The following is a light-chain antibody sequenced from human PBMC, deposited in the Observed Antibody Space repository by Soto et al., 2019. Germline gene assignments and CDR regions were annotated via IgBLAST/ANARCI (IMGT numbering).Light chain of an antibody. CDR3: SSYTSSIPLFV. V-gene: IGLV2-14*01. J-gene: IGLJ1*01. CDR1: SSDVGGYNY. Sequence: QSVLTQPASVSGSPGQSITISCTGTSSDVGGYNYVSWYQQHPGKAPKLMIYEVSNRPSGVSNRFSGSKSGNTASLTISGLQGEDEADYYCSSYTSSIPLFVFGTGTKVTVL. CDR2: EVS.